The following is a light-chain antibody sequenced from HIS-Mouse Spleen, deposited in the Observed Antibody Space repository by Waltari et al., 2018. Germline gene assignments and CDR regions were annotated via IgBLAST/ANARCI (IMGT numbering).Light chain of an antibody. CDR2: EVS. Sequence: PALTQPASVSGSPGRSITTPWPGPTRDVGGFNAASWYKTHPGKAPKLMIYEVSSRPSGVSNRLSGSKSGNTASLTISGLQAEDEADYYCSSYTSSSTVVFGGGTKLTVL. V-gene: IGLV2-14*01. J-gene: IGLJ2*01. CDR3: SSYTSSSTVV. CDR1: TRDVGGFNA.